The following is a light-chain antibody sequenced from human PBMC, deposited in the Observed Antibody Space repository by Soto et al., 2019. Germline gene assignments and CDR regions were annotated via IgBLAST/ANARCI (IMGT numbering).Light chain of an antibody. CDR3: QQYQTYSQ. Sequence: DIQMTQSPSTLSASVVDRVTITCRASQSINTWLAWYQLKPGRAPKLLIYKASTLESGVSSRFSGSGSGTEFTLTISSLQPDDFATYYCQQYQTYSQFGQGTKVEIK. J-gene: IGKJ1*01. V-gene: IGKV1-5*03. CDR1: QSINTW. CDR2: KAS.